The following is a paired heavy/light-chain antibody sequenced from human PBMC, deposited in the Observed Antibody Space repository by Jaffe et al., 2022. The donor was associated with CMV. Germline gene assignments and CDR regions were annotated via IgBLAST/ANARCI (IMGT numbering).Light chain of an antibody. J-gene: IGLJ2*01. CDR1: SGSIASNY. CDR3: QSYDSSNPVV. Sequence: NFMLTQPHSVSESPGKTVTISCTRSSGSIASNYVQWYQQRPGSAPTTVIYEDNQRPSGVPDRFSGSIDSSSNSASLTISGLKTEDEADYYCQSYDSSNPVVFGGGTKLTVL. V-gene: IGLV6-57*04. CDR2: EDN.
Heavy chain of an antibody. V-gene: IGHV1-69*01. CDR1: GGTFSSYA. CDR2: IIPIFGTA. J-gene: IGHJ4*02. Sequence: QVQLVQSGAEVKKPGSSVKVSCKASGGTFSSYAISWVRQAPGQGLEWMGGIIPIFGTANYAQKFQGRVTITADESTSTAYMELSSLRSEDTAVYYCARGARWDLGYCSGGSCDEPYYFDYWGQGTLVTVSS. CDR3: ARGARWDLGYCSGGSCDEPYYFDY. D-gene: IGHD2-15*01.